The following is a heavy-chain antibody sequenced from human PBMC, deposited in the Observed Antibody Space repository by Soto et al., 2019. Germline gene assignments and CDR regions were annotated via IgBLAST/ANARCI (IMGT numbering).Heavy chain of an antibody. J-gene: IGHJ4*02. CDR2: IYQNGDT. V-gene: IGHV4-31*03. D-gene: IGHD3-3*01. Sequence: SETLSLTCTVSGGPFSSGGYYWSWIRQEPGKGLEWIGYIYQNGDTSYNPSLKSRVTISADTSKTQFSLKLSSVTAADTAVYYCARAPQDWSGYYSFDYWGQGTLVTVSS. CDR3: ARAPQDWSGYYSFDY. CDR1: GGPFSSGGYY.